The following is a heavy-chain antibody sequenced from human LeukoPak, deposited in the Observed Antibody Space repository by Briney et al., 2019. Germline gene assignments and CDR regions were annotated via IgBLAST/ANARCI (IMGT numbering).Heavy chain of an antibody. D-gene: IGHD3-3*01. V-gene: IGHV1-69*05. CDR3: ARGFGFWSGYYPFDY. Sequence: ASVKVSCKASGGTFSSYAISWVRQAPGQGLEWMGGIIPIFGTANYAQKFQGRVTITRNTSIGTVYMQLSSLRSEDTAVYYCARGFGFWSGYYPFDYWGQGTLVTVSS. CDR1: GGTFSSYA. CDR2: IIPIFGTA. J-gene: IGHJ4*02.